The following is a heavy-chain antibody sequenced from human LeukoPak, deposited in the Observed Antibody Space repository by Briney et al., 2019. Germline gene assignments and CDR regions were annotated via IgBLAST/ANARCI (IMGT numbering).Heavy chain of an antibody. CDR3: ARGLYCSSTSCDYHWFDP. D-gene: IGHD2-2*01. Sequence: SETLSLTCAVYGGSFSGYYWSWIRQPPGKGLEWIGGINHSGSTNYNPSLKSRVTISVDTSKNQFSLKLSSVTAADTAVYYCARGLYCSSTSCDYHWFDPWGQGTLVTVSS. V-gene: IGHV4-34*01. CDR1: GGSFSGYY. J-gene: IGHJ5*02. CDR2: INHSGST.